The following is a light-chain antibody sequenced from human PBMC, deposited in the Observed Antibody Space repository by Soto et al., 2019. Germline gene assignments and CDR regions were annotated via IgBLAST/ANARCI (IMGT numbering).Light chain of an antibody. CDR1: QSVSSN. Sequence: EIVMTQSPATLSVSPGERATLSCRASQSVSSNLAWYQQKPGQAPRLLIYGASTRATGIPARFSGSGSGTDFTLTISSLQSEDFAVYYCHRYNAWPPTWTFGQGTKVDIK. CDR3: HRYNAWPPTWT. CDR2: GAS. V-gene: IGKV3-15*01. J-gene: IGKJ1*01.